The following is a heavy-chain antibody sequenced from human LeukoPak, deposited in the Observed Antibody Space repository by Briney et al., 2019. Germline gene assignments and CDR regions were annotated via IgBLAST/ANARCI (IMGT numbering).Heavy chain of an antibody. D-gene: IGHD3-3*02. CDR1: GFTFSSHW. J-gene: IGHJ4*02. Sequence: GGSLRLSCAASGFTFSSHWMHWVRQVPGKGLEWVSTIYADGTTYYSDSMKGRFTISRDNSKNTLDLQMNSLRAEDTAVYYCARAQLASGTDYWGQGTLVTVSS. V-gene: IGHV3-53*01. CDR3: ARAQLASGTDY. CDR2: IYADGTT.